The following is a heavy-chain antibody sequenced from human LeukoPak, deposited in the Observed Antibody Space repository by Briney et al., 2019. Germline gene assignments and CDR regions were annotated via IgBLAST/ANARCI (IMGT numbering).Heavy chain of an antibody. CDR1: GFTFSSLD. D-gene: IGHD6-19*01. Sequence: GGSLRLSCAASGFTFSSLDMAWVRQAPGKGLEWVSGISASGSNTFYADSVKSRFTISRDNSKNTLYLQMSSLRVEDTAIYYCAKDSVRSSGWFYFDNWGQGTLVSVSS. V-gene: IGHV3-23*01. CDR2: ISASGSNT. CDR3: AKDSVRSSGWFYFDN. J-gene: IGHJ4*02.